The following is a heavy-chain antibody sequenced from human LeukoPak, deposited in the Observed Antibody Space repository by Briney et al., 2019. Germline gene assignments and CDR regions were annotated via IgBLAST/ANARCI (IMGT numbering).Heavy chain of an antibody. Sequence: SGTLSLTCAVSGGSISSSNWWSWVRQPPGKGLEWIGEIYHSGSTNYNPSLKSRVTISVDKSKNQFSLKLSSVTAADTAVYYCASPVVAAAKEAHAFDIWGQGTMVTVSS. CDR1: GGSISSSNW. J-gene: IGHJ3*02. V-gene: IGHV4-4*02. CDR3: ASPVVAAAKEAHAFDI. D-gene: IGHD2-15*01. CDR2: IYHSGST.